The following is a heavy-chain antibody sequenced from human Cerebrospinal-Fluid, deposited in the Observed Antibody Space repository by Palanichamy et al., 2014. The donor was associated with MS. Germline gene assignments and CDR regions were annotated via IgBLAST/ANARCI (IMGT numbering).Heavy chain of an antibody. Sequence: QVHLVQSGAEAKKPGASVKVSCRASGYTFSGYYMHWVRQAPGQGLEWMGWINPNSGGTNYAQNFQGWVTMTRDTSSATAYLELRRLKSGDTALYYCAKGASDSNYAGGMDVWGQGTMVTVSS. CDR3: AKGASDSNYAGGMDV. D-gene: IGHD4-11*01. CDR1: GYTFSGYY. CDR2: INPNSGGT. V-gene: IGHV1-2*04. J-gene: IGHJ6*02.